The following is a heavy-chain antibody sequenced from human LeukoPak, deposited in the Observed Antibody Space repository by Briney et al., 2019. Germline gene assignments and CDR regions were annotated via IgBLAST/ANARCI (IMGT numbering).Heavy chain of an antibody. V-gene: IGHV3-64*01. CDR1: GFTFSIYA. CDR3: AREGHGGYVGPYFDY. J-gene: IGHJ4*02. Sequence: GGSLRLSCAASGFTFSIYAMHWVRQAPGKGLEYVSVIGSSGTNTYYANSVKGRFTISRDNSKNTLYLQMGGLRAEDMAVYYCAREGHGGYVGPYFDYWGQGTLVTVSS. D-gene: IGHD3-9*01. CDR2: IGSSGTNT.